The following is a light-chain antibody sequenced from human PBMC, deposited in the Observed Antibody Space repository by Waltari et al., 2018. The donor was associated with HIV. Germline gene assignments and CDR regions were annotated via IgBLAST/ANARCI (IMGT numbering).Light chain of an antibody. Sequence: QSALSQPASVSGSPGQSITISCFGTSADIGTFDYVSWYQQYAGKAPRLLIYDVNVRSSGVSNRFSDSKSGDTASLTISGLQAEDEADYYCSAYTFSNIPLFGGGTKLTVL. CDR3: SAYTFSNIPL. CDR2: DVN. J-gene: IGLJ2*01. V-gene: IGLV2-14*03. CDR1: SADIGTFDY.